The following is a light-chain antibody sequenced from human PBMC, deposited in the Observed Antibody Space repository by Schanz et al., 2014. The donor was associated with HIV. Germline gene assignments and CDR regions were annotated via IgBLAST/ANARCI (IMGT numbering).Light chain of an antibody. CDR1: QSINNNY. CDR3: QQYGSSPWT. J-gene: IGKJ1*01. Sequence: EIVLTQSPGTLSLSPGERATLSCRASQSINNNYLTWYQQTPGQAPRLLIYGASTRVTGIPARFSGSGSGTDFTLTISRLEPEDFAVYYCQQYGSSPWTFGQGTKVEIK. V-gene: IGKV3-20*01. CDR2: GAS.